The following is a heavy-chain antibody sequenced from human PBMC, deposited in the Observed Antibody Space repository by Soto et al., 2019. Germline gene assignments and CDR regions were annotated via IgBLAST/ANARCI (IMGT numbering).Heavy chain of an antibody. CDR2: IYYSGST. V-gene: IGHV4-59*01. CDR1: GGSISSYY. J-gene: IGHJ4*02. Sequence: SETLSLTCTVSGGSISSYYWSWIRQPPGKGLEWIGYIYYSGSTNYNPSLKSRVTISVDTSKNQFSLKLSSVTAADTAVYYCARSPLSYDISTGYYPYYFDYWGQGTLVTVSS. CDR3: ARSPLSYDISTGYYPYYFDY. D-gene: IGHD3-9*01.